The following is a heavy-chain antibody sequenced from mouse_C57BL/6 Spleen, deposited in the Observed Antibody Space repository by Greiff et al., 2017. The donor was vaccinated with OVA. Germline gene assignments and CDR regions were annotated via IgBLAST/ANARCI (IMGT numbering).Heavy chain of an antibody. CDR2: IHPNSGST. D-gene: IGHD2-12*01. Sequence: VQLQQPGAELVKPGASVKLSCKASGYTFTSYWMHWVKQRPGQGLEWIGMIHPNSGSTNYNEKFKSKATLTVDKSSSTAYMQLSSLTSEDSAVYYCAREYDGLAYWGQGTLVTVSA. V-gene: IGHV1-64*01. CDR1: GYTFTSYW. CDR3: AREYDGLAY. J-gene: IGHJ3*01.